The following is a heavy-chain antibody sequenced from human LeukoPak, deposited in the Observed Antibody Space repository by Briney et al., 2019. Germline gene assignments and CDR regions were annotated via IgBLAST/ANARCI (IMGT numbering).Heavy chain of an antibody. J-gene: IGHJ6*02. Sequence: GRSLRLSCAASGFTFSSYGMHWVRQAPGKGLEWVAVIWYDGSNKYYTDSVKGRFTISRDNSKNTLYLQMNSLRAEDTAVYYCARDLGSSSGYGMDVWGQGTTVTVSS. CDR1: GFTFSSYG. V-gene: IGHV3-33*08. CDR3: ARDLGSSSGYGMDV. CDR2: IWYDGSNK. D-gene: IGHD6-6*01.